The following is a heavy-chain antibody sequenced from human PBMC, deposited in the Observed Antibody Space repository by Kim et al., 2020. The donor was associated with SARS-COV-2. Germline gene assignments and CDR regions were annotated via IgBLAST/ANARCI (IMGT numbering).Heavy chain of an antibody. V-gene: IGHV3-30*15. Sequence: YADSVKGLFTISRDNSKNTLYLQMSSLRAEDTAVYYGARGPLLWFGELFDYWGQGTLVTVSS. CDR3: ARGPLLWFGELFDY. D-gene: IGHD3-10*01. J-gene: IGHJ4*02.